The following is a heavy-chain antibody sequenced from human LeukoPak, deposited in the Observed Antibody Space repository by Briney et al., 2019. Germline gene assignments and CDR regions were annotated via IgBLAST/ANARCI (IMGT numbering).Heavy chain of an antibody. V-gene: IGHV1-69*05. CDR2: IIPIFGTA. CDR3: ARDRTVGATGGIDY. Sequence: SVKVSCKASGGTFSSYAISWVRQAPGQGLEWMGGIIPIFGTANYAQKFQGRVTTTTDESTSTAYMELSSLRSEDTAVYYCARDRTVGATGGIDYWGQGTLVTVSS. CDR1: GGTFSSYA. D-gene: IGHD1-26*01. J-gene: IGHJ4*02.